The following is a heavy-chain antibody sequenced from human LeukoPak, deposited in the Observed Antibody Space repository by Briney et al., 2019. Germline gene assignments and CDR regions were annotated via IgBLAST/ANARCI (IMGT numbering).Heavy chain of an antibody. CDR1: GFTFSSYW. Sequence: GGSLRLPCAASGFTFSSYWMNWVRQAPGKGLEWVANIKQDGSEKYYVDSVKGRFTISRDNAKNSLHLQMNSLRAEDTAVYYCARLPLSNPSEWGMDYWGQGTLVTVSS. J-gene: IGHJ4*02. CDR3: ARLPLSNPSEWGMDY. D-gene: IGHD1-26*01. V-gene: IGHV3-7*01. CDR2: IKQDGSEK.